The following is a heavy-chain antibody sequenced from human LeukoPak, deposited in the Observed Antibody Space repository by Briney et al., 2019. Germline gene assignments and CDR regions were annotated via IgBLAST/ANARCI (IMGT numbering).Heavy chain of an antibody. CDR2: IYSGGST. CDR3: ASHYSSGWYYAFDI. Sequence: GGSLRLSCAASGFTFSSYWMSWVRQAPGKGLEWVSVIYSGGSTYYADSVKGRFTISRDNSKNTLYLQMNSLRAEDTAVYYCASHYSSGWYYAFDIWGQGTMVTVSS. V-gene: IGHV3-66*04. CDR1: GFTFSSYW. D-gene: IGHD6-19*01. J-gene: IGHJ3*02.